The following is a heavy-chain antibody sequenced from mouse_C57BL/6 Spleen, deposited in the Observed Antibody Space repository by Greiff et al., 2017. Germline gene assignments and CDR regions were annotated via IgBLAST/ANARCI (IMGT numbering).Heavy chain of an antibody. D-gene: IGHD2-12*01. CDR3: AREGEYSSCAY. J-gene: IGHJ3*01. CDR1: GYTFTSYW. Sequence: QVQLQQPGAELVRPGSSVKLSCKASGYTFTSYWMDWVKQRPGQGLEWIGNIYPSDSETHYNQKFKDKATLTVDKSSSPAYMQLSSLTSEDSAVYFCAREGEYSSCAYWGQGTLVTVSA. CDR2: IYPSDSET. V-gene: IGHV1-61*01.